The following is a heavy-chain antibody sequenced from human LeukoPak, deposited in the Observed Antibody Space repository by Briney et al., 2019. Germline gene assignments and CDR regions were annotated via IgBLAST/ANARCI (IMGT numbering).Heavy chain of an antibody. Sequence: GGSLRLCCAASGLTFIDAWMAWVRQAPGKGLEWVGRIKSKIDGETTDYGTRVKGRFIISRDDSKNTLYLQMNSLQTDDTAVYYCSIGLLDHWAPYWGQGALVTVSS. CDR3: SIGLLDHWAPY. CDR2: IKSKIDGETT. J-gene: IGHJ4*02. CDR1: GLTFIDAW. D-gene: IGHD1-26*01. V-gene: IGHV3-15*01.